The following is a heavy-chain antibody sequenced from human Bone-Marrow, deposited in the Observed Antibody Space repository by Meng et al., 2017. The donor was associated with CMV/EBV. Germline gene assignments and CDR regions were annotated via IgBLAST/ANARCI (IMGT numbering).Heavy chain of an antibody. CDR3: ARDLSNVPDSTVVIVPFDY. CDR1: GFTFSSYW. CDR2: IKEDGSDK. D-gene: IGHD4-23*01. Sequence: GESLKISCAASGFTFSSYWMTWVRQAPGKGLEWVANIKEDGSDKYYVDSVRGRFTISRDNAKNSLYLQMNSLRVEDTAVYYCARDLSNVPDSTVVIVPFDYWGQGTLVTVSS. J-gene: IGHJ4*02. V-gene: IGHV3-7*01.